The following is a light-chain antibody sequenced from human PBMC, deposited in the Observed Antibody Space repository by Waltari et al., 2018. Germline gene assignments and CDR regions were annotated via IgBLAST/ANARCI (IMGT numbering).Light chain of an antibody. V-gene: IGLV2-23*02. Sequence: QSALTQPASVSGSPGQPITISCTGPRSDVGSYNLVSWYQQHPGKAPKLMIYEVSKRPSGVSNRFSGSKSGNTASLTISGLQAEDEADYYCCSYAGSNVFGSGTKVTVL. CDR3: CSYAGSNV. J-gene: IGLJ6*01. CDR1: RSDVGSYNL. CDR2: EVS.